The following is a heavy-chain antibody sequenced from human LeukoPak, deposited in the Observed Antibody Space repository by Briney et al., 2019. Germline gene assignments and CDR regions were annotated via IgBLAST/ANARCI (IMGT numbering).Heavy chain of an antibody. CDR2: IAGSGGST. CDR1: GFTLSNYG. J-gene: IGHJ4*02. Sequence: PGGSLRLSCAASGFTLSNYGLSWVRQAPGKRLESCSGIAGSGGSTYYADSVKGRFTISRDNSKNTLYLQMNSLRAEDTAIYYCARDERLLSFLKWGQGTLVTVSS. D-gene: IGHD3-3*01. CDR3: ARDERLLSFLK. V-gene: IGHV3-23*01.